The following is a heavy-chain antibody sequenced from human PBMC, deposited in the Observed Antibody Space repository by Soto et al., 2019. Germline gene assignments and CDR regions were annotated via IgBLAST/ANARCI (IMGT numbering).Heavy chain of an antibody. V-gene: IGHV3-30*18. CDR2: ISYDGGHM. CDR1: GFAFKSYG. CDR3: VKDSWWLVSFDH. J-gene: IGHJ4*02. Sequence: VQLVESGGGLVQPGRSLRLTCAASGFAFKSYGMHWVRQAPGRGLEWVAAISYDGGHMYYADSVKGRFTISRDNSKNTLYLQMTSLRPEDTAVYYCVKDSWWLVSFDHWGQGTLVTVSS. D-gene: IGHD6-19*01.